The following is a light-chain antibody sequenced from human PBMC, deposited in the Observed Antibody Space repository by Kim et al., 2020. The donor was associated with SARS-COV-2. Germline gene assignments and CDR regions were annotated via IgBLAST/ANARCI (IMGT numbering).Light chain of an antibody. J-gene: IGKJ1*01. CDR3: QQYNSYSWT. Sequence: AAVGDRVTIPCRASQSMSSWLAWYQQKPGKAPKLLIYKASSLESGVPSRFSGSGSGTEFTLTISSLQPDDFATYYCQQYNSYSWTFGQGAKVDIK. V-gene: IGKV1-5*03. CDR1: QSMSSW. CDR2: KAS.